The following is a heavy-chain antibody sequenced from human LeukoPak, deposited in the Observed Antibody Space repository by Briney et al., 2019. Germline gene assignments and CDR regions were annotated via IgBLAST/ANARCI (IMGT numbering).Heavy chain of an antibody. D-gene: IGHD6-19*01. CDR3: SSDDGYSSGWYRTYYFDY. J-gene: IGHJ4*02. Sequence: ASVKVSCKASGYTFTSYYMHWVRQAPGQGLEWMGIINPSGCSTSYAQKFQGRVPMTRDTSTSTVYMELSSLISEDTAVYYCSSDDGYSSGWYRTYYFDYWGQGTLVTVSS. V-gene: IGHV1-46*01. CDR2: INPSGCST. CDR1: GYTFTSYY.